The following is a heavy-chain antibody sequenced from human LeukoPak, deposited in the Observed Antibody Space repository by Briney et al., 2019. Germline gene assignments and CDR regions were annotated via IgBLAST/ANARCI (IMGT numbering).Heavy chain of an antibody. J-gene: IGHJ4*02. CDR1: GFTFSSYW. CDR2: INSDGSST. D-gene: IGHD6-19*01. Sequence: GGSLRLSCAASGFTFSSYWMHWVRQAPGKGLVWVSRINSDGSSTSYADSVKGRFTISRDNSKNTVYLQMNSLRAEDTAVYYCAKTTTGYSSGRFPGWPVDYWGQGTLVTVSS. CDR3: AKTTTGYSSGRFPGWPVDY. V-gene: IGHV3-74*01.